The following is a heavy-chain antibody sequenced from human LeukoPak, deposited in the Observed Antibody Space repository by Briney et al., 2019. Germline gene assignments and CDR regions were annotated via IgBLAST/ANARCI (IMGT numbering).Heavy chain of an antibody. CDR1: GDSVSSNSAA. J-gene: IGHJ5*02. CDR2: TYYRSKWYN. CDR3: ARDPHIVVVPAAPAGFDP. V-gene: IGHV6-1*01. D-gene: IGHD2-2*01. Sequence: SQTLSLTCAISGDSVSSNSAAWNWIRQSPSRGLEWLGRTYYRSKWYNDYAVSVKSRITINPDTSKNQFSLQLNSVTPEDTAVYYCARDPHIVVVPAAPAGFDPWGQGTLVNVSS.